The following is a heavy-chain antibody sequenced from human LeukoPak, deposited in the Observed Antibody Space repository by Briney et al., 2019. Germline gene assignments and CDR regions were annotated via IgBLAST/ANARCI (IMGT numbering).Heavy chain of an antibody. CDR3: AKKYSTGLDP. D-gene: IGHD1-26*01. CDR2: INSDGSST. J-gene: IGHJ5*02. CDR1: GLIFRSYW. Sequence: GGSLRLSCAASGLIFRSYWMHWVRQAPGKGLVWVSTINSDGSSTTYADSVKGRFTISRDNSKNTLYLQMNSLRGEDTALYYCAKKYSTGLDPWGQGTLVTVSS. V-gene: IGHV3-74*01.